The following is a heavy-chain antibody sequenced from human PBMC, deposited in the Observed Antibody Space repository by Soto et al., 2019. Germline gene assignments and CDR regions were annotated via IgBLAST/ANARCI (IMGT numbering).Heavy chain of an antibody. J-gene: IGHJ6*02. CDR3: AREVAVAGPDYYYYGMDV. Sequence: ASVKVSCKASGYAFTSYYMHWVRQAPGQGLEWMGIINPSGGSTSYAQKFQGRVTMTRDTSTSTVYMKLSSLRPEDTAVYYCAREVAVAGPDYYYYGMDVWGQGTTVTVSS. CDR2: INPSGGST. V-gene: IGHV1-46*01. CDR1: GYAFTSYY. D-gene: IGHD6-19*01.